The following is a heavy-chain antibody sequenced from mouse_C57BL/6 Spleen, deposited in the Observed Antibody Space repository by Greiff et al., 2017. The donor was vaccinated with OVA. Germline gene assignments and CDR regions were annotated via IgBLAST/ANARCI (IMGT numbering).Heavy chain of an antibody. CDR2: IYPGDGDT. CDR1: GYAFSSSW. CDR3: ARTLYYYGSSLFAY. D-gene: IGHD1-1*01. J-gene: IGHJ3*01. V-gene: IGHV1-82*01. Sequence: VMLVESGPELVKPGASVKISCKASGYAFSSSWMNWVKQRPGKGLEWIGRIYPGDGDTNYNGKFKGKATLTADKSSSTAYMQLSSLTSEDSAVYFCARTLYYYGSSLFAYWGQGTLVTVSA.